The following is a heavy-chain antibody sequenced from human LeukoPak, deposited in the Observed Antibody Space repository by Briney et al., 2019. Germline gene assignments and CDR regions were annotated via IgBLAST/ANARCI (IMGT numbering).Heavy chain of an antibody. Sequence: PGGSLRLSCAASGFIFSNYAMNWVRQTPGKGLEWVSGISGGGGRTFYADSVKGRFTISRDNSKNTLYLHMNSLRSEDTALYYCAKDSWRDQLRFSFDSWGQGTLVTVSS. CDR1: GFIFSNYA. CDR2: ISGGGGRT. V-gene: IGHV3-23*01. CDR3: AKDSWRDQLRFSFDS. J-gene: IGHJ4*02. D-gene: IGHD1-1*01.